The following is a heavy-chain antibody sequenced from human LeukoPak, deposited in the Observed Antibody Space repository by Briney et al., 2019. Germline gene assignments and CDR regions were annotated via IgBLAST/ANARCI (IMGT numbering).Heavy chain of an antibody. CDR1: GFTFSSYA. V-gene: IGHV3-23*01. Sequence: PGGSLRLSCAASGFTFSSYAMHWVRQAPGKGLEWVSSVSGSGGSTNYADSVKGRFTISRDNSKNTLYLQMNSLRAEDTAVYYCAKLIGECSSEAAGRWGQGTLVTVSS. J-gene: IGHJ4*02. D-gene: IGHD6-13*01. CDR3: AKLIGECSSEAAGR. CDR2: VSGSGGST.